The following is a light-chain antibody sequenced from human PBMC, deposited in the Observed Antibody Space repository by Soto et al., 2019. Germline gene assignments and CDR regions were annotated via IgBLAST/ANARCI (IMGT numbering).Light chain of an antibody. CDR3: SSYTSSSPLV. J-gene: IGLJ2*01. CDR2: EVS. CDR1: SSDVGAYNY. V-gene: IGLV2-14*01. Sequence: QSALTQPASVSGSPGQSITISCTGTSSDVGAYNYVSWYQQHPGEAPKLMIYEVSHRPSGLSHRFSGSKSGNTASLTISGLPDEDAAYYYCSSYTSSSPLVFGTGTKLTVL.